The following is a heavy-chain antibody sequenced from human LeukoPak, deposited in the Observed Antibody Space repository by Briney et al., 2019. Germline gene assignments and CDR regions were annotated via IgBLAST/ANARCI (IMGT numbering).Heavy chain of an antibody. CDR3: ARGLTGESGSYLTWFDP. V-gene: IGHV4-34*01. CDR2: INHSGST. CDR1: GGSFSGYY. J-gene: IGHJ5*02. D-gene: IGHD1-26*01. Sequence: SETLSLTCAAYGGSFSGYYWSWIRQPPGKGLEWIGEINHSGSTNYNPSLKSRVTISVDTSKNQFSLKLSSVTAADTAVYYCARGLTGESGSYLTWFDPWGQGTLVTVSS.